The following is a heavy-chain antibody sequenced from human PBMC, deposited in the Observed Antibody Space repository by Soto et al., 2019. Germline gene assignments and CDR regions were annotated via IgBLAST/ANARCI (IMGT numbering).Heavy chain of an antibody. J-gene: IGHJ5*02. CDR3: ARDRSLAS. Sequence: PGGSLRLSCAASGYTFSTYWMTWVFQTPGKGLEWVANIKQDGSEKYYVDSVKGRFTISRDNAKNSLYLQMNSRRAEDTAVYYCARDRSLASWGQGTLVTVSS. CDR2: IKQDGSEK. V-gene: IGHV3-7*01. CDR1: GYTFSTYW.